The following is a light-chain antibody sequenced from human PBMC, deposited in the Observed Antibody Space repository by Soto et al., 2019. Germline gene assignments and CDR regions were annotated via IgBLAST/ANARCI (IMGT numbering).Light chain of an antibody. CDR3: TSYSRYSVLV. J-gene: IGLJ3*02. Sequence: QSALTQPASVSGSLGQSITISCTGTSSDIGGYKYVSWYQQHPGKAPKLIIFEVSNRPSGVSDRFSGSNSGNTASLTISGLQAEDEADYYCTSYSRYSVLVFGGGNKVTVL. V-gene: IGLV2-14*01. CDR1: SSDIGGYKY. CDR2: EVS.